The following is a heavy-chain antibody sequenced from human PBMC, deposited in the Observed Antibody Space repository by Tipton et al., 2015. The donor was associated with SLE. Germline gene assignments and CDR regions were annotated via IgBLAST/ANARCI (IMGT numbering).Heavy chain of an antibody. CDR1: GFTFSSSA. CDR2: IYSGDSIP. CDR3: AKGRDTMGRGIVGLRHHYYYMDV. V-gene: IGHV3-23*03. Sequence: SLRLSCAASGFTFSSSAMGWVRQAPGKGLEWVSVIYSGDSIPYYADSVKGRFTISRDNSDNTLYLQMNSLRAEDTAVYYCAKGRDTMGRGIVGLRHHYYYMDVWGKGPTVTVSS. J-gene: IGHJ6*03. D-gene: IGHD3-10*01.